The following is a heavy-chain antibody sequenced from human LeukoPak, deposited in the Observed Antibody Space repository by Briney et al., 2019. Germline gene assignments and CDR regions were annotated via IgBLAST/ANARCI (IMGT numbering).Heavy chain of an antibody. CDR3: ARAFAYYDFWSGYPRPRYYFDY. Sequence: SETLSLTCAVYGGSFSGYYWSWIRQPPGKGLEWIGEINHSGSTNYNPSLKSRVTISVDTSKNQFSLKLSSVTAADTAVYYCARAFAYYDFWSGYPRPRYYFDYWGQGTLVTVSS. CDR1: GGSFSGYY. V-gene: IGHV4-34*01. D-gene: IGHD3-3*01. CDR2: INHSGST. J-gene: IGHJ4*02.